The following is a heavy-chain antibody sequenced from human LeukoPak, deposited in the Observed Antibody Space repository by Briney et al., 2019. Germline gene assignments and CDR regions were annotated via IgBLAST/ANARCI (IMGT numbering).Heavy chain of an antibody. CDR3: ARALVPAAPSDY. D-gene: IGHD2-2*01. J-gene: IGHJ4*02. CDR1: GFTFSSYA. Sequence: GGSLRLSCVASGFTFSSYAMHWVRQAPGKGLEWVAVISYDGSNKYYADSVKGRFTISRDNSKNTLYLQMNSLRAEDTAVYYCARALVPAAPSDYWGQGTLVTVSS. CDR2: ISYDGSNK. V-gene: IGHV3-30-3*01.